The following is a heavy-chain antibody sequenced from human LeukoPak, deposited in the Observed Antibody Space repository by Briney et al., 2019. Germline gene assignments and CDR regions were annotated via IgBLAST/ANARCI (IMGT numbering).Heavy chain of an antibody. CDR1: GGSISSYY. CDR2: IYYSGST. D-gene: IGHD6-13*01. V-gene: IGHV4-59*01. CDR3: ARVYSSSWPTSIYYYYGMDV. Sequence: SETLSLTCTVSGGSISSYYWSWIRQPPGKGLEWIGYIYYSGSTNYNPSLKSRVTISVDTSKNQFSLKLSSVTAADTAVYYCARVYSSSWPTSIYYYYGMDVWGQGTTVTVSS. J-gene: IGHJ6*02.